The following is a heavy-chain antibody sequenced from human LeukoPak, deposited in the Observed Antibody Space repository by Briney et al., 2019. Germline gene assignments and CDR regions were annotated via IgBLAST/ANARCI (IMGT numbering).Heavy chain of an antibody. V-gene: IGHV3-23*01. Sequence: GGSLRLSCAASGFTFSSYAMSWVRQAPGKGLEWVSAISGSGDSTNYADSVKGRFTISRDNSKNTLYLQMNSLRAEDTAVYYCARVRDGYNLVAFSYYYYMDVWGKGTTVTISS. D-gene: IGHD5-24*01. CDR2: ISGSGDST. J-gene: IGHJ6*03. CDR3: ARVRDGYNLVAFSYYYYMDV. CDR1: GFTFSSYA.